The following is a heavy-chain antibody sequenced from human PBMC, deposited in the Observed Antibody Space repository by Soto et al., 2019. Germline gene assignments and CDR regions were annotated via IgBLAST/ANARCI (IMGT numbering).Heavy chain of an antibody. CDR3: AIGEIPSIAARPTHY. CDR1: GFTFSSYA. V-gene: IGHV3-30-3*01. CDR2: ISYDGSNK. J-gene: IGHJ4*02. Sequence: QVQLVESGGGVVQPGRSLRLSCAASGFTFSSYAMHWFRQAPGKGLEWLAVISYDGSNKYYADSVKGRFTISRDNSKNTWYLKMNSLSAEDTDVYYCAIGEIPSIAARPTHYWCKGTLVTVS. D-gene: IGHD6-6*01.